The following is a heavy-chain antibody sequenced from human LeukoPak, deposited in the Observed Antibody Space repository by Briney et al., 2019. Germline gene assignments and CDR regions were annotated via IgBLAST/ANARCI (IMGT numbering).Heavy chain of an antibody. D-gene: IGHD3-10*01. CDR2: ISGSGRST. CDR1: GFTFSSYA. CDR3: ATNYYGSDETG. Sequence: GGSLRLSCAASGFTFSSYAMSWVRQARGKGREWVSAISGSGRSTYYADSVKGRFTISRDNSKNTLYLQMNSLRAEDTAVYYCATNYYGSDETGWGQGTLVTVSS. V-gene: IGHV3-23*01. J-gene: IGHJ4*02.